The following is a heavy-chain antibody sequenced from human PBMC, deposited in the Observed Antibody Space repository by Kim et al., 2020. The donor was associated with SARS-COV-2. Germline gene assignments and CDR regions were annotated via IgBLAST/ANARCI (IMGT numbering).Heavy chain of an antibody. Sequence: ASVKVSCKASGYTFTSYDINWVRQATGHGLEWMGWMNPKRGNTGNAQKFQGRVTMNRNTSISTADMELSSLRSEDTAVYYCARAKLVQGVFYYYYYMDVWGKETTVTVSS. J-gene: IGHJ6*03. D-gene: IGHD3-10*01. V-gene: IGHV1-8*01. CDR3: ARAKLVQGVFYYYYYMDV. CDR2: MNPKRGNT. CDR1: GYTFTSYD.